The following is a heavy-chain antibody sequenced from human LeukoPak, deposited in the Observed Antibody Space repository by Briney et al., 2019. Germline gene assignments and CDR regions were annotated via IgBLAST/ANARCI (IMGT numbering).Heavy chain of an antibody. Sequence: ASVKVSCKASGYTFTSYYMHWVRQAPGQGPEWMGIINPSGGSTSYAQKFQGRVTMTRDTSTSTVYMELSSLRSEDTAVYYCARGGSIVVVVAAILDYWGQGTLVTVSS. V-gene: IGHV1-46*01. CDR1: GYTFTSYY. D-gene: IGHD2-15*01. CDR2: INPSGGST. J-gene: IGHJ4*02. CDR3: ARGGSIVVVVAAILDY.